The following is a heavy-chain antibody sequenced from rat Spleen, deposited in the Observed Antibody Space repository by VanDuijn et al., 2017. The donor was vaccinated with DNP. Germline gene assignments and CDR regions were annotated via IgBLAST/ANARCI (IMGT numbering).Heavy chain of an antibody. CDR1: GFTFSDYN. CDR2: IDYDGSST. Sequence: EVQLVESGGGLVQPGRSMILSCAASGFTFSDYNMAWVRQAPKKGLEWVATIDYDGSSTYYRDSVKGRFTISRDNAKSTLYLQMDSLRSEDTATYYCARPDYWGQGVMVTVSS. CDR3: ARPDY. J-gene: IGHJ2*01. V-gene: IGHV5-7*01.